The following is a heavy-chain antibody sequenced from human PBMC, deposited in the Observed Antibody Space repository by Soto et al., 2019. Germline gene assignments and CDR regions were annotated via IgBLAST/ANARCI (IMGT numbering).Heavy chain of an antibody. CDR1: GFTFDDYT. D-gene: IGHD5-18*01. J-gene: IGHJ4*02. CDR2: ISWDGGST. Sequence: GGSLRLSCAASGFTFDDYTMHWVRQAPGKGLEWVSLISWDGGSTYYADSVKGRFTISRDNSKTSLYLQMNSLRTEDTALYYCAKDMGNMVGYSYGYVDYCGEGTLVTV. CDR3: AKDMGNMVGYSYGYVDY. V-gene: IGHV3-43*01.